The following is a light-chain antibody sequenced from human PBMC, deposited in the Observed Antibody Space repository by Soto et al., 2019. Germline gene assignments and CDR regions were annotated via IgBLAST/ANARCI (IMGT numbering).Light chain of an antibody. CDR2: AAS. CDR3: HQYHSPPQT. Sequence: PGERATLSCRASQTMTRAYVAWYQQKPGQAPRLLIYAASYRATGISDKFSGSGSGTDFSLTISRLEPEDSAVYYCHQYHSPPQTFGQGTKVEIK. CDR1: QTMTRAY. J-gene: IGKJ2*01. V-gene: IGKV3-20*01.